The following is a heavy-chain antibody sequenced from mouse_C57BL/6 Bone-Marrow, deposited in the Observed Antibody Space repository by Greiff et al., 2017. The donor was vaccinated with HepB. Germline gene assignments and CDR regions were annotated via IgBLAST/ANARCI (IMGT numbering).Heavy chain of an antibody. J-gene: IGHJ3*01. Sequence: VQLQQSGPELVKPGASVKISCKASGYSFTGYYMNWVKQSPEKSLEWIGEINPSTGGTTYNQKFKAKATLTVYKSSSTAYMQLKSLTSEDSAVYYCARSTSLWGQGTLVTVSA. CDR1: GYSFTGYY. CDR3: ARSTSL. V-gene: IGHV1-42*01. D-gene: IGHD6-1*01. CDR2: INPSTGGT.